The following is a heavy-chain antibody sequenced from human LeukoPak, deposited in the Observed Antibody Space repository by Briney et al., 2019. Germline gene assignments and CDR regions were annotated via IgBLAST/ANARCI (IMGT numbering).Heavy chain of an antibody. CDR3: ARSRGTANPYGDFDF. CDR2: ISSSSSPI. CDR1: GFTFSSYS. V-gene: IGHV3-48*01. J-gene: IGHJ4*02. Sequence: PGGSVTHSCAASGFTFSSYSMNWVRQAPGKGLEWVSYISSSSSPIYYADSVKGRFTIPRDNAMNSLYLQMKSLRAEDTAVYYCARSRGTANPYGDFDFWGQGALVSVSS. D-gene: IGHD2-21*02.